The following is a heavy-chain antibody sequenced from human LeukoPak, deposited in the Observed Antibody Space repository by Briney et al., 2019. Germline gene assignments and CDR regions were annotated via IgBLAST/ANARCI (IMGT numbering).Heavy chain of an antibody. D-gene: IGHD3/OR15-3a*01. V-gene: IGHV1-69*06. Sequence: GASVKVSCKASGGTFSSYAISWVRQAPGQGLEWMGGIIPIFGTANYAQKFQGRVTITADKSTSTAYMELSSLRSEDTAVYYCARDSGFSGTQRGEYWGQGTLVTVSS. J-gene: IGHJ4*02. CDR3: ARDSGFSGTQRGEY. CDR1: GGTFSSYA. CDR2: IIPIFGTA.